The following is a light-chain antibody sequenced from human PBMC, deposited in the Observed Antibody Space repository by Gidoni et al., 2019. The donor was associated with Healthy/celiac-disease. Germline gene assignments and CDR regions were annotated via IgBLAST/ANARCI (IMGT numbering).Light chain of an antibody. CDR1: QSVSSSY. V-gene: IGKV3-20*01. J-gene: IGKJ2*01. Sequence: IVLTPSPGPLSLSPGERATLSCRASQSVSSSYLAWYQQKPGQAPRLLIYGASSRATGIPDRFSGSGSGTDFTLTISRLEPEDFAVYYCQQYGSSPPKYTFGQGTKLEIK. CDR2: GAS. CDR3: QQYGSSPPKYT.